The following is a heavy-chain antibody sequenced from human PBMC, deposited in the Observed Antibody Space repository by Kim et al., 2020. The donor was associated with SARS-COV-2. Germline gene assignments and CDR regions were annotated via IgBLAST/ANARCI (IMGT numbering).Heavy chain of an antibody. CDR3: ARAKGYYHGWFDP. D-gene: IGHD3-3*01. CDR1: GGSFSGYY. Sequence: SETLSLTCAVYGGSFSGYYWSWIRQPPGKGLEWIGEINHSGSTNYNPSLKSRVTISVDTSKNQFSLKLSSVTAADTAVYYCARAKGYYHGWFDPWGQGTL. J-gene: IGHJ5*02. V-gene: IGHV4-34*01. CDR2: INHSGST.